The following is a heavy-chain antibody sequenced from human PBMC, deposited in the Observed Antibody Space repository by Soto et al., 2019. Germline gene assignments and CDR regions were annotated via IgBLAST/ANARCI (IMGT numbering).Heavy chain of an antibody. CDR2: IDWDDDK. CDR3: ARIRWFGEHIEAWFDY. D-gene: IGHD3-10*01. J-gene: IGHJ4*02. Sequence: SGPTLVNPTQTLTLTCTFSGFSLSTSGMCVSWIRQPPGKALEWLARIDWDDDKYYSTSLKTRLTISKDTSKNQVVLTMTNMDPVDTATYYCARIRWFGEHIEAWFDYWGQGTLVTVSS. V-gene: IGHV2-70*11. CDR1: GFSLSTSGMC.